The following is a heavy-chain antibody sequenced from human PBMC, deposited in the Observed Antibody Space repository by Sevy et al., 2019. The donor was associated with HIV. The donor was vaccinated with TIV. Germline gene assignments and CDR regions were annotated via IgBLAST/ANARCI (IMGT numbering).Heavy chain of an antibody. D-gene: IGHD6-19*01. CDR3: AKDYSTGWYGYYYGMDV. CDR1: GFIFSSFG. Sequence: GGSLRLSCAASGFIFSSFGMHWVRQAPGKGLEWVAFIHYKGSDKYYADAVKGRYTLSRDNSKNTVYLQMSSLRAEDTAVYYCAKDYSTGWYGYYYGMDVRGQGTTVTVSS. CDR2: IHYKGSDK. J-gene: IGHJ6*02. V-gene: IGHV3-30*02.